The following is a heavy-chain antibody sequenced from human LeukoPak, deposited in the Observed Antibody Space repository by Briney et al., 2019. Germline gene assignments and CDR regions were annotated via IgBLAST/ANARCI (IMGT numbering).Heavy chain of an antibody. J-gene: IGHJ4*02. Sequence: PGGSLRLSCAASGFTFSNYAMSWVRQAPGKGLEWVSGISGSGGSTYYADSVKGRFTTSRDNSRNTLYRQLNSLRVEDTAVYYCAKFVSPSNPDYFDFWGQGTLVTVSS. CDR1: GFTFSNYA. CDR3: AKFVSPSNPDYFDF. V-gene: IGHV3-23*01. CDR2: ISGSGGST. D-gene: IGHD2-21*01.